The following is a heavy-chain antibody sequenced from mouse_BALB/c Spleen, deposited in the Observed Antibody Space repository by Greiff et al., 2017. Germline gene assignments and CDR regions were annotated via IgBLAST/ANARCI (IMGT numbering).Heavy chain of an antibody. CDR2: ISSGGSYT. CDR1: GFTFSSYT. Sequence: EVMLVESGGGLVKPGGSLKLSCAASGFTFSSYTMSWVRQTPEKRLEWVATISSGGSYTYYPDSVKGRFTISRDNAKNTLYLQMSSLKSEDTAMYYFTSLYGSSPFDYWGQGTTLTVSS. V-gene: IGHV5-6-4*01. CDR3: TSLYGSSPFDY. D-gene: IGHD1-1*01. J-gene: IGHJ2*01.